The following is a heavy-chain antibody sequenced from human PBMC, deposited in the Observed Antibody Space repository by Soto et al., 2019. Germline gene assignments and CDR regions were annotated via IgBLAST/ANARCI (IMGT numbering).Heavy chain of an antibody. Sequence: GGSLRLSCAASGFTFSSYAMHWVRQAPGKGLEWVAVISYDGSNKYYADSVKGRFTISRDNSKNTLYLQMNSLRAEDTAVYYCARATGRGYSYGSPALDYWGQGTLVTVSS. V-gene: IGHV3-30-3*01. CDR1: GFTFSSYA. J-gene: IGHJ4*02. CDR2: ISYDGSNK. CDR3: ARATGRGYSYGSPALDY. D-gene: IGHD5-18*01.